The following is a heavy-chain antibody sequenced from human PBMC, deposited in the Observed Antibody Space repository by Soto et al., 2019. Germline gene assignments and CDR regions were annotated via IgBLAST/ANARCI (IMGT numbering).Heavy chain of an antibody. CDR2: ISSNGGST. Sequence: GSLRLSCSASGFTFSSYAMHWVRQAPGKGLEYVSAISSNGGSTYYADSVKGRFTISRDNSKNTLYLQMSSLRAEDTAVYYCVKNQQVKREYYFDYWGQGTLVTVSS. V-gene: IGHV3-64D*08. CDR1: GFTFSSYA. D-gene: IGHD2-21*01. CDR3: VKNQQVKREYYFDY. J-gene: IGHJ4*02.